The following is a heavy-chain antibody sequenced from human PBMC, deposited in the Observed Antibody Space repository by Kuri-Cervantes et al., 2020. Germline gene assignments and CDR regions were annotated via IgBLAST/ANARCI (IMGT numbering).Heavy chain of an antibody. CDR1: DGSISSYY. CDR2: IYYSGNA. V-gene: IGHV4-59*08. J-gene: IGHJ6*02. Sequence: ESLKISCTVSDGSISSYYWSWIRQPPGKGLELIGYIYYSGNANYNPSLKSRVTMSVDTSKNQFSLKLSSVTAADTAVYYCARHRWAARLHYGMDVWGQGTTVTVSS. CDR3: ARHRWAARLHYGMDV. D-gene: IGHD6-6*01.